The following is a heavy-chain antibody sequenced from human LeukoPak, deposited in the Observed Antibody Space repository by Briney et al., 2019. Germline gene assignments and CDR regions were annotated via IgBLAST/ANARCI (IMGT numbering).Heavy chain of an antibody. CDR3: ARHNDYYVVGGMDV. V-gene: IGHV4-59*08. J-gene: IGHJ6*02. CDR2: IYYSGST. D-gene: IGHD3-10*02. Sequence: SETLSLTCTVSGGSVSSYYWSWIRQPPGKGLEWIGYIYYSGSTNYNPSLKSRVTISVDTSKNQFSLKLSSVTAADTAVYYCARHNDYYVVGGMDVWGQGTTVTVSS. CDR1: GGSVSSYY.